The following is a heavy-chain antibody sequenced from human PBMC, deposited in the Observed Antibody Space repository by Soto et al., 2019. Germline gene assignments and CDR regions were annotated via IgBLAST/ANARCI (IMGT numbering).Heavy chain of an antibody. CDR2: IYASGRT. CDR3: ARHFDVDPSLDHYYSDL. V-gene: IGHV4-4*07. Sequence: QVQLQESGPGLVKPSETLSLTCTVSGVSITPYFWSWIRQPAGEAPEWLGHIYASGRTTCNPSLKSRVTMFVSQTQVSLRLTSVTAADTAVYYCARHFDVDPSLDHYYSDLWGRGALVTVSS. J-gene: IGHJ2*01. D-gene: IGHD3-9*01. CDR1: GVSITPYF.